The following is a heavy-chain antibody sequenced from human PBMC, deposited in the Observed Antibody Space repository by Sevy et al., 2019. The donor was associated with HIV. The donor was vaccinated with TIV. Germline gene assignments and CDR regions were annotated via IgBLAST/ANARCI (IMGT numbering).Heavy chain of an antibody. CDR3: ARKYDSSGYFDY. D-gene: IGHD3-22*01. CDR2: ISGSGGSGYKT. J-gene: IGHJ4*02. V-gene: IGHV3-23*01. Sequence: GGSLRLSCAASGFTFSNYAMNWVRQAPGKGLEWVSGISGSGGSGYKTYYADSVKGRFTISRDDSKNSLYLQLNSLRVEDTAIYYCARKYDSSGYFDYWGQGTLVTVSS. CDR1: GFTFSNYA.